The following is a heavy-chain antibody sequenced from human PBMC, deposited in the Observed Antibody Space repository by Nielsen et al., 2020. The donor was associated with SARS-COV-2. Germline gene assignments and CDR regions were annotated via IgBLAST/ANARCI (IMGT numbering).Heavy chain of an antibody. Sequence: SETLSLTCAVSGGSISSGGYSWSWIRQPPGKGLEWIGYIYHSGSTYYNPSLKSRVAISVDTSKNQFSLKLSSVTAADTAVYYCARDGYDYRYYYYGMDVWGQGTTVTVSS. CDR1: GGSISSGGYS. D-gene: IGHD5-12*01. CDR2: IYHSGST. J-gene: IGHJ6*02. V-gene: IGHV4-30-2*01. CDR3: ARDGYDYRYYYYGMDV.